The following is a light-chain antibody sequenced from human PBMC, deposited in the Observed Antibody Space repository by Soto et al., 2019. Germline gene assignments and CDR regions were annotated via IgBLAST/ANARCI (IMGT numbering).Light chain of an antibody. V-gene: IGKV1-5*03. CDR3: QQDNSS. CDR2: KAS. J-gene: IGKJ1*01. CDR1: QSISSW. Sequence: DIQMTQSPSTLSASVGDRVTITCRASQSISSWLAWYQQKSGKAPKLLIYKASSLESGVPSRFSGSGSGTEFTLTISNLQPDDFATYYCQQDNSSFGQGTKVDIK.